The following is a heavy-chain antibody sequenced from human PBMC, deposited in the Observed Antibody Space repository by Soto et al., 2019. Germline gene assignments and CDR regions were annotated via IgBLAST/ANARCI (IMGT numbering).Heavy chain of an antibody. J-gene: IGHJ5*02. CDR2: TYYRSKWYK. CDR1: GDSVPSNSAA. D-gene: IGHD2-15*01. CDR3: VRTVGWLDP. V-gene: IGHV6-1*01. Sequence: SQTLSLTCAISGDSVPSNSAAWNWIRQSPSRGLEWLGRTYYRSKWYKEYAASVRSRITINPDTSKNQFSLQLNSVSPEDTAVYYCVRTVGWLDPWGQGILVTVSS.